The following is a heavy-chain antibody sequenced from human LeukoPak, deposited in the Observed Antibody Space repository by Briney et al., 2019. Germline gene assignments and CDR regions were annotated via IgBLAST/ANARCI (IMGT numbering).Heavy chain of an antibody. D-gene: IGHD5-12*01. Sequence: SETLSPTCTVSGGSISSYYWSWIRQPPGTGLEWIGRIYTSGSTNYNPSLKSRVTMSVDTSKNQFSLKLSSVTAADTAVYYCAREDSGYDYRYYGMDVWGQGTTVTVSS. CDR1: GGSISSYY. J-gene: IGHJ6*02. CDR3: AREDSGYDYRYYGMDV. CDR2: IYTSGST. V-gene: IGHV4-4*07.